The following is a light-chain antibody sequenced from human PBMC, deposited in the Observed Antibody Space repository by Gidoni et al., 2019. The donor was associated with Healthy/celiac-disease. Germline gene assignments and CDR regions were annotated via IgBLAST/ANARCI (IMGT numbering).Light chain of an antibody. J-gene: IGKJ4*01. CDR1: QSVSSY. CDR3: QQRSNWPALT. Sequence: EIVLTQSPATLSLSPGERATLSCRASQSVSSYLAWYQQKPGQAPRLLIYDASNRATGIPARFSGSGSGTDFTLTISSLEPEDFAVYYCQQRSNWPALTFXGXTKVXFK. V-gene: IGKV3-11*01. CDR2: DAS.